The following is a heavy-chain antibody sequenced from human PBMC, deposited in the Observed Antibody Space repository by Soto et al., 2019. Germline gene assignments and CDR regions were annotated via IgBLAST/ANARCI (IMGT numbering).Heavy chain of an antibody. J-gene: IGHJ4*02. V-gene: IGHV3-23*01. Sequence: EVKLLDSGGGLVQPGGSLRLSCAASGFTFSTYVMAWVRQAPGRGLEWVAGISASGSNGFYTDSVKGPFIISRDNSKNTLYLQMNSLRVDDTALYFCAKGDSDYYFDSLGQGTLVTVSS. D-gene: IGHD4-4*01. CDR2: ISASGSNG. CDR1: GFTFSTYV. CDR3: AKGDSDYYFDS.